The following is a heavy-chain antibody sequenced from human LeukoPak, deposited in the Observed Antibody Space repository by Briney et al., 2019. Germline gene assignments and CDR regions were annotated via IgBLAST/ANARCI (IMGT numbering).Heavy chain of an antibody. V-gene: IGHV1-46*01. Sequence: GASVKVSCKASGHTFTRYHIHWVRQAPGQGLEWMGVINPSGGPATYAQKFQGRVTLTRDTSTTTVYMEVNSLRSDDTAVYYCAREAIFGVVREYYFDLWGQGTLVTVSS. CDR3: AREAIFGVVREYYFDL. J-gene: IGHJ4*02. CDR1: GHTFTRYH. CDR2: INPSGGPA. D-gene: IGHD3-3*01.